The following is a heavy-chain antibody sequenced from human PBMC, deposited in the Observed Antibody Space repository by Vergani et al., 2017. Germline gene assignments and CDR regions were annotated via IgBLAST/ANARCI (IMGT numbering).Heavy chain of an antibody. CDR3: ERQKDYGSGNYYGAFDI. CDR2: LFYSGST. V-gene: IGHV4-39*01. D-gene: IGHD3-10*01. Sequence: LQLLESGPGLVKPSETLSLTCTVSGGSISSSSYYWGWLRPPPGKGLEWIGSLFYSGSTYYNPSLKRRVTISVDTSNNQFCLKLNSVTAADTAVYYCERQKDYGSGNYYGAFDIWGQGTMATVSS. J-gene: IGHJ3*02. CDR1: GGSISSSSYY.